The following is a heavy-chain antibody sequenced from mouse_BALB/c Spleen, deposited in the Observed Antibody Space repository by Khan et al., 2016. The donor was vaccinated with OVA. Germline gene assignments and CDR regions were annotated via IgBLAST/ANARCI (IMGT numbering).Heavy chain of an antibody. CDR1: GNSFTSYY. D-gene: IGHD1-1*01. CDR3: PRHGRCFWFAY. V-gene: IGHV1S135*01. Sequence: VQLQQPGPELMKPGASVKISCKASGNSFTSYYIHWVKQSHGKSLEWIGYIDPFNGSTNYNQKFKGKATLTVDKSSSTAYMHLSSLTSEDSAVYYCPRHGRCFWFAYWGQGTLVTVSA. CDR2: IDPFNGST. J-gene: IGHJ3*01.